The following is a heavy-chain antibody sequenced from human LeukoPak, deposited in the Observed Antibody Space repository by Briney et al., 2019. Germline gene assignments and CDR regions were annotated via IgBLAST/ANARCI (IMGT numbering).Heavy chain of an antibody. CDR2: ISGSGGST. V-gene: IGHV3-23*01. J-gene: IGHJ4*02. CDR1: GFTFSSYA. Sequence: GGSLRLSCAASGFTFSSYAMSWVRQAPGKGLEWGSAISGSGGSTYYADSVKGRFTISRDNSKNTLYLQMNSLRAEDTAVYYCARRCRYQLLNSHFDYWGQGTLVTVSS. D-gene: IGHD2-2*01. CDR3: ARRCRYQLLNSHFDY.